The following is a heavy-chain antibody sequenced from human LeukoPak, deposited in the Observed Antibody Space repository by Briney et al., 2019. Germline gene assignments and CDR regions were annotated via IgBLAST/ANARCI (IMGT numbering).Heavy chain of an antibody. D-gene: IGHD5-24*01. Sequence: SETLSLTCAVYGGSFSRYSWSWIRQPPGKGLEWIGEINHSGSTNYNPSLKSRVTISVDTSKNQFSLKLSSVTAADTAVYYCASGFRRWLQFPFDYRGQGTLVTVSS. J-gene: IGHJ4*02. CDR3: ASGFRRWLQFPFDY. CDR2: INHSGST. V-gene: IGHV4-34*01. CDR1: GGSFSRYS.